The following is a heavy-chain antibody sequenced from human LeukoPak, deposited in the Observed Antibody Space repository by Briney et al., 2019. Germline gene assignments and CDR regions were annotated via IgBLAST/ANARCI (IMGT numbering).Heavy chain of an antibody. CDR2: IFYTGIT. CDR3: AGESSWF. Sequence: SETLSLTCTVSGGSIYSHLWSWIRQPPGKGQEWIGYIFYTGITNYNPSLNSRVTISVDTRKNQFSLRLSSVTAADTAVYFCAGESSWF. V-gene: IGHV4-59*11. J-gene: IGHJ5*01. CDR1: GGSIYSHL.